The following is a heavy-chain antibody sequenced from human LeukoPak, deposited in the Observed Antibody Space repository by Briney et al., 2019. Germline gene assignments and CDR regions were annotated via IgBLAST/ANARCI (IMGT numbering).Heavy chain of an antibody. D-gene: IGHD2-2*01. J-gene: IGHJ4*02. CDR2: ITPIFGTA. CDR3: ARVAQLLGSFDY. CDR1: GGTFSSYA. V-gene: IGHV1-69*05. Sequence: ASVKVSCKASGGTFSSYAISWVRQAPGQGLEWMGGITPIFGTANYAQKFQGRVTITTDESTSTAYMELSSLRSEDTAVYYCARVAQLLGSFDYWGQGTLVTVSS.